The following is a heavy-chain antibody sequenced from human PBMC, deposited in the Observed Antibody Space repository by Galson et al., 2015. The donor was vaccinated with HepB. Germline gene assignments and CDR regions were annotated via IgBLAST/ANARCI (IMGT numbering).Heavy chain of an antibody. CDR1: GYTFTGYY. CDR3: ARAYIVVVPAAIEGFDMDV. Sequence: SVKVSCKASGYTFTGYYMHWVRQAPGQGLEWMGWINPNSGGTNYAQKFQGRVTMTRDTSISTAYMELSRLRSDDTAVYYCARAYIVVVPAAIEGFDMDVWGKGTTVTVSS. D-gene: IGHD2-2*01. V-gene: IGHV1-2*02. J-gene: IGHJ6*04. CDR2: INPNSGGT.